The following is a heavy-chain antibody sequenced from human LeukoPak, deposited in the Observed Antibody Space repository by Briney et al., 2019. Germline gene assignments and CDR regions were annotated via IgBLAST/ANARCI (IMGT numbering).Heavy chain of an antibody. CDR1: GYTFTGYY. V-gene: IGHV1-69*04. D-gene: IGHD6-13*01. J-gene: IGHJ4*02. Sequence: ASVKVSCKASGYTFTGYYMHWVRQAPGQGLEWMGRIIPILGIANYAQKFQGRVTITADKSTSTAYMELSSLRSEDTAVYYCARAPSGQQLVDYWGQGTLVTVSS. CDR3: ARAPSGQQLVDY. CDR2: IIPILGIA.